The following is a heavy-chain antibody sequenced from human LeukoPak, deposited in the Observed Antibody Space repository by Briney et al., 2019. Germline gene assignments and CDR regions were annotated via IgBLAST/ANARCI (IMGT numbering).Heavy chain of an antibody. CDR1: GFTFDDYG. CDR3: ARHHKGGGAADAFDI. V-gene: IGHV3-20*04. CDR2: INRNGDST. Sequence: GGSLRLSWAGSGFTFDDYGMSWVGQGPGKGLEWVSAINRNGDSTGYADAVKGRFTISRDNAKNSLHLQMNTLRAEDTALYYCARHHKGGGAADAFDIWGHGTMVTVSS. J-gene: IGHJ3*02. D-gene: IGHD3-16*01.